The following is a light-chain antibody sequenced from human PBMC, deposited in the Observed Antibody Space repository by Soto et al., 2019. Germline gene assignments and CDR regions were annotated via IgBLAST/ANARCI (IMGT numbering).Light chain of an antibody. CDR2: KAS. CDR1: QSIRSW. CDR3: QQYNSYRT. Sequence: DIQMTQSPSTLSASVGDRVNINCRASQSIRSWLAWYQQKPGKAPKLLIYKASSLESGVPSRFSGSGSGTEFTLTISSLQPDDFATYYCQQYNSYRTFGQGTKVEIK. J-gene: IGKJ1*01. V-gene: IGKV1-5*03.